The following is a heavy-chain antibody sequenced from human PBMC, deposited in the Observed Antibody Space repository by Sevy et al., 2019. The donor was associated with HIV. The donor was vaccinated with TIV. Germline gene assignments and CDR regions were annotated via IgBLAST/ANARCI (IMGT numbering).Heavy chain of an antibody. Sequence: ASVKVSCKVSGYTLTELSMHWVRQAPGKGLEWMGGFDPEDGETIYAQKFQGRVTMTEDTSTDTAYMELSSLRSEDTAVHYCATGVAVAGASFDYWGQGTLVTVSS. V-gene: IGHV1-24*01. J-gene: IGHJ4*02. D-gene: IGHD6-19*01. CDR1: GYTLTELS. CDR2: FDPEDGET. CDR3: ATGVAVAGASFDY.